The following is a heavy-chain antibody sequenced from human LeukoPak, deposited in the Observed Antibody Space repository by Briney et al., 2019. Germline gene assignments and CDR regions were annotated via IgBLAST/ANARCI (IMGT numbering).Heavy chain of an antibody. D-gene: IGHD3-10*01. CDR1: GYIFTTYG. Sequence: GASVKVSCKTSGYIFTTYGISWVRQAPGQGLEWMGWISAYNGYANYAQKLQGRVTMTTDTSTSTAYMELRSLRSDDTAVYYCARDTPHYYGSGSPPDYWGQGTLVTVSS. J-gene: IGHJ4*02. CDR2: ISAYNGYA. V-gene: IGHV1-18*01. CDR3: ARDTPHYYGSGSPPDY.